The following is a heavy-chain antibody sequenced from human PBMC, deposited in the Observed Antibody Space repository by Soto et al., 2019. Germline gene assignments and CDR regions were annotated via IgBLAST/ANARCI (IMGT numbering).Heavy chain of an antibody. Sequence: GASVKVSCKASGYTFTSYDINWVRQATGQGLEWMGWMNPNSGNTGYAQKFQGRVTMTRNTSISTAYMELSSLRSEDTAVYYCARPRARSVTSLSTNWFDPWGQGTLVTVSS. CDR1: GYTFTSYD. CDR3: ARPRARSVTSLSTNWFDP. D-gene: IGHD2-2*01. CDR2: MNPNSGNT. J-gene: IGHJ5*02. V-gene: IGHV1-8*01.